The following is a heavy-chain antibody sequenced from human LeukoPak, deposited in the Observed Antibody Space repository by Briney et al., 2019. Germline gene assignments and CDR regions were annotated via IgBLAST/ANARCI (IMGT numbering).Heavy chain of an antibody. CDR3: ATEVNVAYYNVPGNDYRGIDP. D-gene: IGHD3-10*02. CDR1: GYTFTEHY. CDR2: VDPEEGEA. V-gene: IGHV1-69-2*01. Sequence: GASVNVSCKASGYTFTEHYIHWVQQAPGKGLEWVGRVDPEEGEAISAQKFQGRVTISADTSTDTAYLELTSLRSDDTAVYYCATEVNVAYYNVPGNDYRGIDPWGPGSLVTVSS. J-gene: IGHJ5*02.